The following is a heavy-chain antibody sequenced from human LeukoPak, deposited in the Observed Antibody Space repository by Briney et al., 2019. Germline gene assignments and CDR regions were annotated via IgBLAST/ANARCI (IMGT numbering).Heavy chain of an antibody. J-gene: IGHJ4*02. D-gene: IGHD4-17*01. CDR1: GGSISSTSYF. CDR3: ARPHPPTAPPYYFDY. Sequence: SETLSLTCTVSGGSISSTSYFWGWVRQPPGKGLEWIGYIYHSGSTYYNPSLKSRVTISVDRSKNQFSLKLSSVTAADTAVYYCARPHPPTAPPYYFDYWGQGTLVTVSS. V-gene: IGHV4-39*07. CDR2: IYHSGST.